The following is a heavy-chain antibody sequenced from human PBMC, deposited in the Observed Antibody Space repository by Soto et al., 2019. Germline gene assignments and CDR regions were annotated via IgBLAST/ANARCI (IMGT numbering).Heavy chain of an antibody. J-gene: IGHJ4*02. V-gene: IGHV3-7*05. CDR1: GFTFSSYS. Sequence: GGSLRLSCAASGFTFSSYSMNWVRQAPGKGLEWVSCINYDGADKNYVDSVKGRFTISRDNPKNSVYLQMASLRAEDTAVYYCARDGVAPGLYFDHWGQGTPVTVSS. CDR3: ARDGVAPGLYFDH. D-gene: IGHD3-10*01. CDR2: INYDGADK.